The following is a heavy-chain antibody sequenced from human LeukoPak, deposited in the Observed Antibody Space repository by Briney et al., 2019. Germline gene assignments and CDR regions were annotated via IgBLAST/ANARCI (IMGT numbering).Heavy chain of an antibody. CDR2: ISSNGGST. Sequence: GGSLTLSCAASGFTFSSYAMHWVRQAPGKGLEYVSAISSNGGSTYYADSVKGRFTISRDNSKNTLYLQMSSLRAEDTAVYYCVKDRDTAMDLIDYWGQGTLVTVSS. CDR3: VKDRDTAMDLIDY. J-gene: IGHJ4*02. D-gene: IGHD5-18*01. V-gene: IGHV3-64D*09. CDR1: GFTFSSYA.